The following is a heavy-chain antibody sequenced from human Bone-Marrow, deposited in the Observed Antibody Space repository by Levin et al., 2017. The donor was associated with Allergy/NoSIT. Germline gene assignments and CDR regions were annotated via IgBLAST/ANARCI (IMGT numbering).Heavy chain of an antibody. V-gene: IGHV4-39*01. CDR3: APHAGYSTSWYERTWGRFDY. CDR1: GGSISSSSYY. Sequence: PSETLSLTCTVSGGSISSSSYYWGWIRQPPGKGLEWIGSIYYSGSTYYNPSLESRVTISVDTSKNQFSLKLSSVTAADTGVYYCAPHAGYSTSWYERTWGRFDYWGQGTLVTVSS. CDR2: IYYSGST. D-gene: IGHD6-13*01. J-gene: IGHJ4*02.